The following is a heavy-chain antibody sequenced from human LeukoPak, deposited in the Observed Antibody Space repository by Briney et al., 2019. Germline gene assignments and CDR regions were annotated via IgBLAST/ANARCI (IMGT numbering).Heavy chain of an antibody. J-gene: IGHJ3*02. D-gene: IGHD2-2*01. CDR1: GFTFSSHS. V-gene: IGHV3-48*01. CDR2: ISSSSSTI. CDR3: ARAPLYCSSTSCYPLYAFDI. Sequence: GGSLRLSCAASGFTFSSHSMNWVRQAPGKGLEWVSYISSSSSTIYYADSVKGRFTISRDNAKNSLYLQMNSLRAEDTAVYYCARAPLYCSSTSCYPLYAFDIWGQGTMVTVSS.